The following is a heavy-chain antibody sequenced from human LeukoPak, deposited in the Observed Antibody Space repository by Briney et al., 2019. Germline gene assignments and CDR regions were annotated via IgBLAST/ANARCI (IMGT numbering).Heavy chain of an antibody. J-gene: IGHJ3*02. CDR3: AREGSYDAFDI. CDR2: ISYDGRNQ. Sequence: GGSLRLSCAASGFSFTTYGMHWVRQAPLKGLEWLAAISYDGRNQNYADSVKGRFTISRDNAKNTLYLQMNSLRAEDTAVYYCAREGSYDAFDIWGQGTMVTVSS. CDR1: GFSFTTYG. D-gene: IGHD1-26*01. V-gene: IGHV3-30*03.